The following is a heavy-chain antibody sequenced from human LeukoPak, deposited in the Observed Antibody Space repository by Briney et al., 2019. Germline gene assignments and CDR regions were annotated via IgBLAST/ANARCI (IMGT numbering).Heavy chain of an antibody. D-gene: IGHD3-3*01. CDR3: ARDGGGAWSY. J-gene: IGHJ4*02. CDR2: IYYSGTT. V-gene: IGHV4-59*01. Sequence: SETLSLTCTVSGGSISSYYWSWIRKPPGKGLEWIGHIYYSGTTNYNSSLKTRVTISVDTSKNQFSLNLTSATAADTAVYYCARDGGGAWSYWGQGILVTVSS. CDR1: GGSISSYY.